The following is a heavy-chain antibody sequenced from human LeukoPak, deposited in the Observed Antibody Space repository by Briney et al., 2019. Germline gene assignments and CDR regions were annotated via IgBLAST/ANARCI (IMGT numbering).Heavy chain of an antibody. CDR1: GGSISSGDYY. D-gene: IGHD1-26*01. V-gene: IGHV4-30-4*08. CDR3: AGLGRGSYCFDY. CDR2: IYYSGST. Sequence: SQTLSLTCTVSGGSISSGDYYWSWIRQPPGKGLEWIGYIYYSGSTHYNPSLKSRVTISVDTSKNQFSLKLSSVTAADTAVYYCAGLGRGSYCFDYWGQGTLVTVSS. J-gene: IGHJ4*02.